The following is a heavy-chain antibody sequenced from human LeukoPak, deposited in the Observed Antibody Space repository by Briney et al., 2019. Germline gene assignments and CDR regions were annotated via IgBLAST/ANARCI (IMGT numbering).Heavy chain of an antibody. CDR2: IIPIFGTA. CDR1: GYTFTSYG. V-gene: IGHV1-69*13. CDR3: ARVDYYYDMDV. Sequence: ASVKVSCKASGYTFTSYGISWVRQAPGQGLEWMGGIIPIFGTANYAQKFQGRVTITADESTSTAYMELSSLRSEDTAAYYCARVDYYYDMDVWGQGTTVTVSS. J-gene: IGHJ6*02.